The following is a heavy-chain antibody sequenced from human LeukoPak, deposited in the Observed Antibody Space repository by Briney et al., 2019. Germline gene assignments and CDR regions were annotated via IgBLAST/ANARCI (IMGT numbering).Heavy chain of an antibody. Sequence: PGGSLRLSCAASGFTFSSCAMSWVRQAPGKGLEWVSAVSSSGGSTNYADYVKGQFTISRDNSKNTVYLHMNNLRAEDTAVYYCAKEGRKTGNTYGYEFDSWGQGTLVTVSS. J-gene: IGHJ4*02. CDR2: VSSSGGST. D-gene: IGHD5-18*01. CDR3: AKEGRKTGNTYGYEFDS. V-gene: IGHV3-23*01. CDR1: GFTFSSCA.